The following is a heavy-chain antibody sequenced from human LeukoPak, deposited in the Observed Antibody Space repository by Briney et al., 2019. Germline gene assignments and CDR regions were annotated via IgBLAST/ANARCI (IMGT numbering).Heavy chain of an antibody. CDR3: AKDRWGIVVIPSQNWFDP. J-gene: IGHJ5*02. V-gene: IGHV3-30*02. CDR2: ISYDGSNK. D-gene: IGHD2-2*01. CDR1: GFTFSSYG. Sequence: GGSLRLSCAASGFTFSSYGMHWVRQAPGKGLEWVAFISYDGSNKYYADSVKGRFTISRDNSKNTLYLQMNSLRAEDTAVHYCAKDRWGIVVIPSQNWFDPWGQGTLVTVSS.